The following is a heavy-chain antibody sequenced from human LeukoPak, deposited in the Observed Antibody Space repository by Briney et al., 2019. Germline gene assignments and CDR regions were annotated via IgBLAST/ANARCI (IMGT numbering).Heavy chain of an antibody. D-gene: IGHD6-13*01. CDR1: GGSISSSNW. CDR3: ARIQVGIAAAGTFDY. V-gene: IGHV4-4*02. CDR2: IYHSGST. Sequence: SETLSLTCAVSGGSISSSNWWSWVRQPPGKGLEWIGEIYHSGSTNYNPSLKSRVTISVDKSKNQFSLKLSSVTAADTAVYYCARIQVGIAAAGTFDYWGQGTLVTVSS. J-gene: IGHJ4*02.